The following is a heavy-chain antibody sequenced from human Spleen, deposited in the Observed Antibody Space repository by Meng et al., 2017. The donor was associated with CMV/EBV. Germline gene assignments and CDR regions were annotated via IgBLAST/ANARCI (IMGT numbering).Heavy chain of an antibody. D-gene: IGHD1-26*01. CDR2: IYHSGSM. CDR3: ARQRVGAASHFDY. Sequence: SETLSLTCSVSVGSISSTSYYWGWIRQPPGKGLEWIGSIYHSGSMSGNPSLKSRVTMSVDTSTNQFSLKLSSVTAADTAVYYCARQRVGAASHFDYWGQGTLVTVSS. J-gene: IGHJ4*02. CDR1: VGSISSTSYY. V-gene: IGHV4-39*01.